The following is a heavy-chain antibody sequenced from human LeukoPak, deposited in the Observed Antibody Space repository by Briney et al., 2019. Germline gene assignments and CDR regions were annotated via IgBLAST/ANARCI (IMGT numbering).Heavy chain of an antibody. CDR1: SFTFTSSW. CDR3: ARGFGGSSSLGY. D-gene: IGHD6-6*01. J-gene: IGHJ4*02. Sequence: PGRSLRLFWAPASFTFTSSWIHWARLAPGGWLGSFPRIDSDGGTTSYADSVKGRFTTSRDNAKNTLYLQMNSLRAEATAVYYCARGFGGSSSLGYWGQGTLVTVSS. CDR2: IDSDGGTT. V-gene: IGHV3-74*01.